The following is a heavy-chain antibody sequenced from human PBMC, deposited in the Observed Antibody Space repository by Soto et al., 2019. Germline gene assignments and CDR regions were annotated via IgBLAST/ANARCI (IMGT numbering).Heavy chain of an antibody. D-gene: IGHD3-3*01. CDR3: ARVSSFYFWSGFYGMDV. J-gene: IGHJ6*02. CDR2: INHSGST. V-gene: IGHV4-34*01. Sequence: SGTLSLTCAVYGGSFSGYYWSWIRQPPGKGLEWIGEINHSGSTNYNPSLKSRVTISVDTSKNQFSLKLSSVTAADTAVYYCARVSSFYFWSGFYGMDVRGQGTTVTVSS. CDR1: GGSFSGYY.